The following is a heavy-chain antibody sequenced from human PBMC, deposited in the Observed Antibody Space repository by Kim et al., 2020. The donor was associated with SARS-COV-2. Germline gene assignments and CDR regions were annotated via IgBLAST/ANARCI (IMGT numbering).Heavy chain of an antibody. J-gene: IGHJ4*02. CDR3: ARRGYFDY. Sequence: SGTTHYNSSLKSRVTISVDTSKNQVSLRLSSVTAADTAVYYCARRGYFDYWGQGTLVTVSS. V-gene: IGHV4-61*07. CDR2: SGTT. D-gene: IGHD3-16*01.